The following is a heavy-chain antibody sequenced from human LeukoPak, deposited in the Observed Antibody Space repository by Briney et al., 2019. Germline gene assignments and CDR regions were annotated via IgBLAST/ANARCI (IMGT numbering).Heavy chain of an antibody. J-gene: IGHJ5*02. CDR1: GYTFNSYY. CDR2: INPSSGST. D-gene: IGHD6-19*01. CDR3: ARDPSNTSGWKTWFDT. V-gene: IGHV1-46*02. Sequence: ASVKVSCKASGYTFNSYYMHWVRQAPGQGLEWMGIINPSSGSTSYAQNFQGRVTMTTDTSTSTAYMELRSLRSDDTAVYYCARDPSNTSGWKTWFDTWGQGTLVTVSS.